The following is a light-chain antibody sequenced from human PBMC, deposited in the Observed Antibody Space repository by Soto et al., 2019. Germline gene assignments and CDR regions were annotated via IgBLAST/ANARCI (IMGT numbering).Light chain of an antibody. CDR2: GAS. V-gene: IGKV3-15*01. CDR1: QSVSSN. CDR3: QRYNNLPPLP. J-gene: IGKJ4*01. Sequence: EIVMPQSPATLSVSPGERATLSCRASQSVSSNLAWYQQKPGQAPRLLLYGASTRATGIPARCSGSGSGTVFTLTISSLQSEDFAVYYCQRYNNLPPLPFGGGTKVEIK.